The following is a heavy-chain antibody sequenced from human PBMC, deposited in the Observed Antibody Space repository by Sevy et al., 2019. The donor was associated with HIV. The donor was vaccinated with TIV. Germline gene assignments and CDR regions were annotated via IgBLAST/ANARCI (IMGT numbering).Heavy chain of an antibody. D-gene: IGHD3-3*01. CDR1: GGSISSYY. J-gene: IGHJ5*02. Sequence: SETLSLTCTVSGGSISSYYWSWIRQPAGKGLEWIGRIYTSGTTNYNPSLKSRLTMSVDTSKNQCSLKLGSVTATDTAVDYRARYGKYYDFWSGYQAENWFDPWGQGTLVTVSS. CDR2: IYTSGTT. V-gene: IGHV4-4*07. CDR3: ARYGKYYDFWSGYQAENWFDP.